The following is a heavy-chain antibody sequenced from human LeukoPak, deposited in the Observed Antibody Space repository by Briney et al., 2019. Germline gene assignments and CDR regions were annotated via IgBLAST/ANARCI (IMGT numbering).Heavy chain of an antibody. D-gene: IGHD6-6*01. CDR2: IYYSGTT. J-gene: IGHJ4*02. V-gene: IGHV4-59*01. Sequence: SETLSLTCTVSDGSINSYYWSWIRQPPGKGLEWIGYIYYSGTTNYNPSLKSRATISVDTSKNQFSLKLTSVSAADTAVYYCARGPIASSSPFDYWGQGTLVTVS. CDR3: ARGPIASSSPFDY. CDR1: DGSINSYY.